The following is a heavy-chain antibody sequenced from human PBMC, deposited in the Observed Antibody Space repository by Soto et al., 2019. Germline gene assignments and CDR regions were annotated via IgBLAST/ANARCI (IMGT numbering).Heavy chain of an antibody. CDR3: APKPPLTTVTD. V-gene: IGHV3-23*01. J-gene: IGHJ4*02. Sequence: PVGSLRLACVTSGFTFSSSAMSWVRQAPGLGLEWVSAISGSGGSTYYADSVKGRFTISRDNTKNTLYLQMNSLRPEDTAVYYCAPKPPLTTVTDWGQGTLVTVSS. CDR1: GFTFSSSA. D-gene: IGHD4-17*01. CDR2: ISGSGGST.